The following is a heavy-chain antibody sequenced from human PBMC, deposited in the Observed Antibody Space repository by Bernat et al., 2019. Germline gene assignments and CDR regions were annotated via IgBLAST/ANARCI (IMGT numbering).Heavy chain of an antibody. J-gene: IGHJ4*02. D-gene: IGHD1-14*01. CDR1: GFTFSTSW. CDR2: IKGDGSEK. V-gene: IGHV3-7*01. CDR3: ATYNDGTGDYFHN. Sequence: EVQLVESGGDLVQPGGSLRLSCAASGFTFSTSWMHWVRQDPGKGLEWVAAIKGDGSEKSYLDSVTDRFIISRDNAKNSLYLQMNSVKVEDTAVYYCATYNDGTGDYFHNWGQGTLVTVSS.